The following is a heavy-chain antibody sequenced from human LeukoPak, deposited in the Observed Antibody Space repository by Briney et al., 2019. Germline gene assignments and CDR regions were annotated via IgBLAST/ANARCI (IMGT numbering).Heavy chain of an antibody. D-gene: IGHD1-26*01. CDR2: IYYSGNT. J-gene: IGHJ4*02. V-gene: IGHV4-39*07. CDR3: ARDEFATPFDY. CDR1: GGSISSSSYY. Sequence: PSETLSLTCTVSGGSISSSSYYWGWSRQPPGKGLEWIGTIYYSGNTYYNPSLKSRVTISVDTSKNQFSLKLSSVTAADTAVYYCARDEFATPFDYWGQGTLVTVSS.